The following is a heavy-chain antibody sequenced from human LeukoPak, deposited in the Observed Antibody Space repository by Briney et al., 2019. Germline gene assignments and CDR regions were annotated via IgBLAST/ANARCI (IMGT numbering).Heavy chain of an antibody. CDR2: ISSSSSYI. Sequence: GGSLRLSCAASGFTFSSYSMNWVRQAPGKGLEWVSSISSSSSYIYYADSVKGRFTISRDNAKNSLYLQMNSLRAEDTAVYYCAKCLKSSGWYFRDAFDIWGQGTMVTVSS. J-gene: IGHJ3*02. CDR3: AKCLKSSGWYFRDAFDI. CDR1: GFTFSSYS. V-gene: IGHV3-21*04. D-gene: IGHD6-19*01.